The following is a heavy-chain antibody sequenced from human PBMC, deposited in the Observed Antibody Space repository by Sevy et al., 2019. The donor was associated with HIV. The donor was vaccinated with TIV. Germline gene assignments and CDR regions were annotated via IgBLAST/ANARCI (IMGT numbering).Heavy chain of an antibody. D-gene: IGHD6-13*01. V-gene: IGHV3-30*04. J-gene: IGHJ4*02. CDR2: ISYDGSDK. Sequence: GGSLRLSCAASGFTFSSYAMHWVRQAPGKGLEWVAVISYDGSDKYYADSVKGRFTISRDNSKNTLYLQMNSLRAEDTAVYYCARATYRTAAGPDYWGQGTLVTVSS. CDR3: ARATYRTAAGPDY. CDR1: GFTFSSYA.